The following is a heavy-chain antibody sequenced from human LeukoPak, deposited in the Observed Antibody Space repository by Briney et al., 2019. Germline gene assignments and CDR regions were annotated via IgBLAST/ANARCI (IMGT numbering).Heavy chain of an antibody. D-gene: IGHD2-2*01. CDR1: GGSISSHY. CDR2: ISYSGNT. CDR3: TRGGGLNQVRKGRHNWFDP. J-gene: IGHJ5*02. Sequence: PSETLSLTCTVSGGSISSHYWSWIRQPPGKGLEWIGHISYSGNTHYIPSLKSRVTISIDTPKNQFSLNLSSMTAADTAVYYCTRGGGLNQVRKGRHNWFDPWGQGTLVTVSS. V-gene: IGHV4-59*11.